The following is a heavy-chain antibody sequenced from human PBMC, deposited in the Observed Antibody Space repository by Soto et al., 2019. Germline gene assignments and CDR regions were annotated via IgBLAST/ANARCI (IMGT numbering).Heavy chain of an antibody. CDR1: GYIFTSYD. V-gene: IGHV1-18*01. D-gene: IGHD3-10*01. CDR2: ISGYNGNT. CDR3: ARFGSAPYYYYGVDV. Sequence: QVQLVQSETEVKKPGASVKVSCKASGYIFTSYDITWVRQAPGQGLEWMGWISGYNGNTNYAQKVQDRVTMTTDTSKITVDMELRSLRSDDTAVYYCARFGSAPYYYYGVDVWGQGTTVFVSS. J-gene: IGHJ6*02.